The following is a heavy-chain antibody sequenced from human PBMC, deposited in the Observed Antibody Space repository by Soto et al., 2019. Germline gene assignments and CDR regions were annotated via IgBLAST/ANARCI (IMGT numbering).Heavy chain of an antibody. J-gene: IGHJ5*02. CDR1: GYTFTSYA. D-gene: IGHD3-22*01. Sequence: ASVKVSCKASGYTFTSYAMHWVRQAPGQRLEWMGWISAYNGNTNYAQKLQGRVTMTTDTSTSTAYMELRSLRSDDTAVYYCARSDSSGYYFWFDPWGQGTLVTVSS. CDR2: ISAYNGNT. CDR3: ARSDSSGYYFWFDP. V-gene: IGHV1-18*01.